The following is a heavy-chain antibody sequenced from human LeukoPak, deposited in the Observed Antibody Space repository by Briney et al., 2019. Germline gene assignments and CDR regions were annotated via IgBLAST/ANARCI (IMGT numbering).Heavy chain of an antibody. D-gene: IGHD2-21*01. CDR1: ESTFRNFA. CDR3: AREYSDSYGVIGHFDS. CDR2: ISFDGVTT. Sequence: GGSLRLSCAASESTFRNFAMHWVRQTPDKGLEWVALISFDGVTTYYADSVRGRFTIPRDNSKNTLFLQMNSLRGEDTAVYYCAREYSDSYGVIGHFDSWGQGTLVPASS. J-gene: IGHJ4*02. V-gene: IGHV3-30-3*01.